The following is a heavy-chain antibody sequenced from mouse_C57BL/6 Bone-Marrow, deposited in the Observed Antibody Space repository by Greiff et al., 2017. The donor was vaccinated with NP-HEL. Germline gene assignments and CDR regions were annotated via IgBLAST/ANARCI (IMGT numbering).Heavy chain of an antibody. CDR1: GYTFTSYW. CDR2: IYPGNSDT. J-gene: IGHJ4*01. CDR3: TRVTTGDYYAMDY. V-gene: IGHV1-5*01. D-gene: IGHD2-2*01. Sequence: VQLQQSGTVLARPGASVKMSCKTSGYTFTSYWMHWVKQRPGQGLEWIGAIYPGNSDTSYNQKFKGKAKLTAVTSASTAYMELSSLTNEDSAVYYCTRVTTGDYYAMDYWGQGTSVTVSS.